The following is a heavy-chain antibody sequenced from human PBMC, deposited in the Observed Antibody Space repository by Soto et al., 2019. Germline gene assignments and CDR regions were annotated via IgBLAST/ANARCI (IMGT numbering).Heavy chain of an antibody. V-gene: IGHV4-59*11. CDR2: IYSSGST. Sequence: PSETLSLTRIVSGGSITSHYWSWIWQPPGKGLEWIGYIYSSGSTNYNPSLKSRVIISVDTSNDRFSLKLSSVTDADTAGYYGARDRYSNVWFDCWGQRTLVSVS. J-gene: IGHJ4*02. CDR1: GGSITSHY. D-gene: IGHD6-19*01. CDR3: ARDRYSNVWFDC.